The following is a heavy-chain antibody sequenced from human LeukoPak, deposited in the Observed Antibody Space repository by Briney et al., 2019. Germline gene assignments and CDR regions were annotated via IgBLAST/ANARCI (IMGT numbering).Heavy chain of an antibody. D-gene: IGHD1-26*01. CDR3: ANPPTATSFHY. V-gene: IGHV3-53*01. Sequence: GGSLRLSCTVSGFTVSSNSMSWVRQAPGKGLEWVSFIYSDNTHYSDSVKGRFTISRDNSKNTLYLQMNSLRAEDTAIYYCANPPTATSFHYWGQGTLVTVSS. CDR1: GFTVSSNS. J-gene: IGHJ4*02. CDR2: IYSDNT.